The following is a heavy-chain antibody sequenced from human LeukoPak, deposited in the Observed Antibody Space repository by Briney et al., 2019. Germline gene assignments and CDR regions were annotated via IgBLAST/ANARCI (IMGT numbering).Heavy chain of an antibody. CDR3: ARSIVGATNFDY. Sequence: SETLSLTCAVYGGSFSGYYWSWIRQPPGKGLEWIGEINHSGSTNYNPSLKSRVTMSVDTSKNQFSLKLSSVTAADTAVYYCARSIVGATNFDYWGQGTLVTVSS. J-gene: IGHJ4*02. D-gene: IGHD1-26*01. V-gene: IGHV4-34*01. CDR1: GGSFSGYY. CDR2: INHSGST.